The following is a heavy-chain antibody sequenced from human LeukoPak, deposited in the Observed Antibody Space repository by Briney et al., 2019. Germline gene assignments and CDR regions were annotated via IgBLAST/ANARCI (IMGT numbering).Heavy chain of an antibody. Sequence: GGSLRLSCAASGFTFSSYGMHWVRQAPGKGLEWVAVIWYDGSNKFYADSVKGRFTISRDNSKNTLYLQMNSLRAEDTAVYYCARDGNIVVVPAAIYYYYYYMDVWGKGTTVTVSS. V-gene: IGHV3-33*01. D-gene: IGHD2-2*01. J-gene: IGHJ6*03. CDR3: ARDGNIVVVPAAIYYYYYYMDV. CDR2: IWYDGSNK. CDR1: GFTFSSYG.